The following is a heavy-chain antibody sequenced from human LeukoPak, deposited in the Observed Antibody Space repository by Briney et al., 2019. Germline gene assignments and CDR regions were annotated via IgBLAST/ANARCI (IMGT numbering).Heavy chain of an antibody. CDR1: GYTFNSHG. V-gene: IGHV1-18*04. J-gene: IGHJ4*02. CDR2: ISGDYGYT. Sequence: GASVKVSRKASGYTFNSHGISWIRQAPGQGPEWMGWISGDYGYTKYAQKFQGRVTMTTDTSTDTSYMELRSLRSDDTAVYYCARNKTTGGGGFDYWGQGTLITVSS. D-gene: IGHD3-16*01. CDR3: ARNKTTGGGGFDY.